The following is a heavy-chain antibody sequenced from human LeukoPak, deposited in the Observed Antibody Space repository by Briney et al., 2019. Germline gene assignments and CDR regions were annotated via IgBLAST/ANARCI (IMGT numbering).Heavy chain of an antibody. CDR3: ARRHSYYDFWSGYSLFDY. Sequence: SETLSLTCAVYGGSFSGYYRSWIRQPPGKGLEWIGEINHSGSTNYNPSLKSRVTISVDTSKNQFSLKLSSVTAADTAVYYCARRHSYYDFWSGYSLFDYWGQGTLVTVSS. J-gene: IGHJ4*02. CDR1: GGSFSGYY. D-gene: IGHD3-3*01. V-gene: IGHV4-34*01. CDR2: INHSGST.